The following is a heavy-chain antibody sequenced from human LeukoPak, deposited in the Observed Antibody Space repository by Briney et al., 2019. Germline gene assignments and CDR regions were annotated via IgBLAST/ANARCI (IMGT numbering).Heavy chain of an antibody. CDR1: GFTFSSYA. CDR2: MTGSGSIT. D-gene: IGHD1-26*01. CDR3: AKGPWDLPHAFDI. V-gene: IGHV3-23*01. Sequence: GGSLRLSCAASGFTFSSYAMSWVRQAPGKGLECVSTMTGSGSITRYADSVKGRFIISRDNSRNTLYLQMNSLRAEDTAIYYCAKGPWDLPHAFDIWGLGTMVTVSS. J-gene: IGHJ3*02.